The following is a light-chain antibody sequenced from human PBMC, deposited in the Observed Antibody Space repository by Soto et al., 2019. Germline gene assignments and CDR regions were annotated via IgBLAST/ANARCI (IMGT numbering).Light chain of an antibody. Sequence: QSVPTQPASVSGSPGQSITISCTGTSSDVGGYNYVSWYQQHPGKAPKLMISEVSNRPSGVSNRFSGSKSGNTASLTISGLQAEDEADYYCSSYTSTSTPYVFGTGTKVTVL. CDR2: EVS. J-gene: IGLJ1*01. V-gene: IGLV2-14*01. CDR1: SSDVGGYNY. CDR3: SSYTSTSTPYV.